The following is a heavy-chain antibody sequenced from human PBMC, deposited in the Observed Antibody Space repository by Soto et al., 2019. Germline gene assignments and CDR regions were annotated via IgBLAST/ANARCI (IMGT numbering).Heavy chain of an antibody. CDR1: GFTFDYYW. V-gene: IGHV3-74*01. Sequence: GSLRLSCAASGFTFDYYWMHWVRQAPGKGLVWVSRIHSDGTSTTYADSVKGRFTISRDNSKNTLYLQMNSLRAEDTAVYYCTKGVVVITSYFQHWGQGTLVTVSS. J-gene: IGHJ1*01. CDR3: TKGVVVITSYFQH. D-gene: IGHD3-22*01. CDR2: IHSDGTST.